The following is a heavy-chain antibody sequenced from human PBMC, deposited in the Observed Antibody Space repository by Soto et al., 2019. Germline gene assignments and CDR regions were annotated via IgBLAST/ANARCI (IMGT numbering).Heavy chain of an antibody. CDR2: INPKNGDT. CDR1: GYFFNDYH. V-gene: IGHV1-2*02. J-gene: IGHJ5*02. Sequence: ASVKVSCKTSGYFFNDYHMNWVRKAPGQGLEWMGWINPKNGDTNYAQKFQDRVTMTRDTSISTVYIELSRLTSDDTAVYYCAREAGGRNIAAVLLDPWGQGTLVTVS. CDR3: AREAGGRNIAAVLLDP. D-gene: IGHD3-3*02.